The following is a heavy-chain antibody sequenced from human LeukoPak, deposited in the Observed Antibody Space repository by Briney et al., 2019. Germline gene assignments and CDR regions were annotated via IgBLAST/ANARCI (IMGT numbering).Heavy chain of an antibody. CDR1: GGSISSYY. Sequence: PSETLSLTCTVSGGSISSYYWSWIRQPPGKGLEWIGYIYYSGSTNYNPSLKSRVTISVDTSKNQFSLKLSSVTAADTAVYYCARDLGDYYGDANDRVVGYYYYGMDVWGQGTTVTVSS. CDR3: ARDLGDYYGDANDRVVGYYYYGMDV. J-gene: IGHJ6*02. D-gene: IGHD4-17*01. CDR2: IYYSGST. V-gene: IGHV4-59*12.